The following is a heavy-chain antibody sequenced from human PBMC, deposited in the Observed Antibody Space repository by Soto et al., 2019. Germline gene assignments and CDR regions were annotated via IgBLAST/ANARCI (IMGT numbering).Heavy chain of an antibody. CDR2: IKHDGGVK. CDR3: VKGYCSGGTCYRGY. J-gene: IGHJ4*02. CDR1: GFTFSSYW. D-gene: IGHD2-15*01. V-gene: IGHV3-7*01. Sequence: HPGGSLGLSCVASGFTFSSYWMKWVRQAPGKGLEWVANIKHDGGVKYYVDSVKGRFTISRDNAKNSLYLQMNSLRAEDTAVYYCVKGYCSGGTCYRGYWGPGNLVTVSS.